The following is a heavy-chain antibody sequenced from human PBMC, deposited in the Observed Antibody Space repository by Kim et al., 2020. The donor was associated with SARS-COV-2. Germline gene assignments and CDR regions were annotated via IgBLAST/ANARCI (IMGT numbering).Heavy chain of an antibody. Sequence: GGSMRLSCAGSGVTLSDSNIHWVRQASGKGLEWVGRIGRKANNYATAYGAPMKGRFTISRDDSKNTAYLQMNSLKTEDTALYYCTRTHYTNSPTAYGMDVWGQGTTVTVS. D-gene: IGHD2-8*01. CDR3: TRTHYTNSPTAYGMDV. J-gene: IGHJ6*02. CDR2: IGRKANNYAT. CDR1: GVTLSDSN. V-gene: IGHV3-73*01.